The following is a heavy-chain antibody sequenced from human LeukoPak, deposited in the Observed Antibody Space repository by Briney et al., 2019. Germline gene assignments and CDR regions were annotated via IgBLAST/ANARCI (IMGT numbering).Heavy chain of an antibody. CDR2: ISSSSSTI. D-gene: IGHD2-15*01. CDR3: ARERRGYCSGGSCYRLGYFDY. J-gene: IGHJ4*02. Sequence: PGGSLRLSCAASGFTFSSYSMNWVRQAPGKGLEWVSYISSSSSTIYYADSVKGRFTISRDKAKNSLYLQMNSLRAEDTAVYYCARERRGYCSGGSCYRLGYFDYWGQGTLVTVSS. V-gene: IGHV3-48*01. CDR1: GFTFSSYS.